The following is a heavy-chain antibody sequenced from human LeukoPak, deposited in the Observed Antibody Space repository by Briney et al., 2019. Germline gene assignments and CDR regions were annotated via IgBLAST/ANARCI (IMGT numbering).Heavy chain of an antibody. Sequence: ASVTVSCKASGYTFTSYGLRWVRQAPGQGREWKGWISAYNGNTNYAQKLQGRVTMTTDTSTSTAYMELRSLRPDDTAVYYCARAGPYYYDSSGCDYWGQGTLVTVSS. CDR1: GYTFTSYG. CDR2: ISAYNGNT. V-gene: IGHV1-18*01. CDR3: ARAGPYYYDSSGCDY. J-gene: IGHJ4*02. D-gene: IGHD3-22*01.